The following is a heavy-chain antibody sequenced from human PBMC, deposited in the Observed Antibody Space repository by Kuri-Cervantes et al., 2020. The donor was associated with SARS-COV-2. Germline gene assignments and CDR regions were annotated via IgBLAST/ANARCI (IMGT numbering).Heavy chain of an antibody. CDR1: GFSVSSNF. Sequence: ETLSLTCAAAGFSVSSNFMSWVRQAPGKGLEWVSIIYSSGTTYYADSVKGRFTISRDNSKNTLCLHMDSLRAEDTAVYHCARHPKTIPQYHFDYWGQGTRVTVSS. CDR3: ARHPKTIPQYHFDY. V-gene: IGHV3-53*01. J-gene: IGHJ4*02. CDR2: IYSSGTT. D-gene: IGHD2/OR15-2a*01.